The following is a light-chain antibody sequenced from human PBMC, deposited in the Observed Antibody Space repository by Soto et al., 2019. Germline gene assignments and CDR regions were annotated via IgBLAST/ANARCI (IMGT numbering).Light chain of an antibody. J-gene: IGLJ1*01. V-gene: IGLV2-14*01. CDR2: EVT. CDR1: SSDVGGYNH. Sequence: QSALTQPASVSGSPGQSITISCTGSSSDVGGYNHVSWYQQHPGKAPKVIIFEVTNRPSGVSNRFSGSKSGNTASLTISGLQAEDEADYYCSSYTSISTLYVFGTGTKLTVL. CDR3: SSYTSISTLYV.